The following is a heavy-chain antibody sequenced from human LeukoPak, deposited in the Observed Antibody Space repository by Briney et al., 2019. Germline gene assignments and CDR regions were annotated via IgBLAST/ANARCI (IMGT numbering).Heavy chain of an antibody. Sequence: GESLKISCKGSGYSFTSYWIGWVHHMPGKGLEWMGIIYPGDSDTRYSPSFQGQVTISADKSISTAYLQWSSLKASDTAMYYCARQQVYGITAAGPAISYYYYYMDVWGKGTTVTISS. V-gene: IGHV5-51*07. CDR1: GYSFTSYW. CDR2: IYPGDSDT. CDR3: ARQQVYGITAAGPAISYYYYYMDV. D-gene: IGHD6-13*01. J-gene: IGHJ6*03.